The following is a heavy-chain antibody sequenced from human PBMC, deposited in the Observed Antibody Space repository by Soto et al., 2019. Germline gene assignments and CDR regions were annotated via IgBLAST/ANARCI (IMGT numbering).Heavy chain of an antibody. CDR3: AKDMWWERPLDNYGMDV. CDR1: GFSFSDFA. J-gene: IGHJ6*02. Sequence: GGSLRLSCAASGFSFSDFAMKWVRQAPGKGLEWVSSISGSAVTTYYADTVKGRFTISRDNVESILYLQMDSLRADDTGVYYCAKDMWWERPLDNYGMDVWGQGTTVTVSS. V-gene: IGHV3-23*01. CDR2: ISGSAVTT. D-gene: IGHD2-21*01.